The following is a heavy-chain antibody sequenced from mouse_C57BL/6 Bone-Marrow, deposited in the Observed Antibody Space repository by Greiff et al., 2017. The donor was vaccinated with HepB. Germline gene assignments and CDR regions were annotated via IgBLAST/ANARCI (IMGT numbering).Heavy chain of an antibody. CDR2: IYPRDGST. J-gene: IGHJ4*01. V-gene: IGHV1-85*01. D-gene: IGHD1-1*01. CDR3: ARKYYYGSSPYAMDY. Sequence: LVESGPELVKPGASVKLSCKASGYTFTSYDINWVKQRPGQGLEWIGWIYPRDGSTKYNEKFKGKATLTVDTSSSTAYMELHSLTSEDSAVYFCARKYYYGSSPYAMDYWGQGTSVTVSS. CDR1: GYTFTSYD.